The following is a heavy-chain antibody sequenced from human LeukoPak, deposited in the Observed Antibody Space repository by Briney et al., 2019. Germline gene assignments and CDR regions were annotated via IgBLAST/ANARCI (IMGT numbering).Heavy chain of an antibody. V-gene: IGHV4-38-2*02. CDR3: ARVTMVGGFDP. J-gene: IGHJ5*02. Sequence: SETLSLTCTVSGYSISSAYYWGWVRQPPGKGLEWIGTIYHSGSTDYNPSLKSRVTISLDTFKSQFSLKLSSVTAADTAVYYCARVTMVGGFDPWGQGTLVTVSS. CDR1: GYSISSAYY. CDR2: IYHSGST. D-gene: IGHD3-10*01.